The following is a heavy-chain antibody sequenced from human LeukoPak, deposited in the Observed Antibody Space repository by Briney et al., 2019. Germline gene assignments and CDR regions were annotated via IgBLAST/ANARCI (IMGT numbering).Heavy chain of an antibody. J-gene: IGHJ6*03. CDR3: ARAINYYDSSGYYPGGFDYYYMDA. D-gene: IGHD3-22*01. Sequence: PSETLSLXCTVSGGSISSYYWSWIRQPAGKGLEWIGRIYTSGSTNYNPSLKSRVTMSVDTSKNQFSLKLSSVTAADTAVYYCARAINYYDSSGYYPGGFDYYYMDAWGKGTTVTVSS. CDR2: IYTSGST. CDR1: GGSISSYY. V-gene: IGHV4-4*07.